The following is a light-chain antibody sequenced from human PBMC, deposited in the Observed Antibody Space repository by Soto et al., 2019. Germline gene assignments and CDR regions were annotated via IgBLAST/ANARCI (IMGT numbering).Light chain of an antibody. CDR3: MQALQTPIT. CDR1: QSLLHSNGYNY. CDR2: LNS. Sequence: DIVMTQSPLSLPVTPGEPASISYRSSQSLLHSNGYNYLDWYLQKPGQSPQLLIYLNSNRASGVPDRFSGSGSGTDFTLKISRVEAEDVGVYFCMQALQTPITFGQGTRLEIK. V-gene: IGKV2-28*01. J-gene: IGKJ5*01.